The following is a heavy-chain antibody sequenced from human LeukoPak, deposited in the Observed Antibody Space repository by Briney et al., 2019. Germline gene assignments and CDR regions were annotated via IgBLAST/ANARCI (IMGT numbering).Heavy chain of an antibody. V-gene: IGHV3-48*04. J-gene: IGHJ4*02. CDR3: ESDIDRGIDY. Sequence: GGSLRLSCAASGFTFSSYSMNWVRQAPGKGREWVSYISSSSSTIYYADSVKGRFTISRDNAKNSLYLQMNSPRAEDTAVYYCESDIDRGIDYWGQGTLVTVSS. CDR2: ISSSSSTI. D-gene: IGHD3-10*01. CDR1: GFTFSSYS.